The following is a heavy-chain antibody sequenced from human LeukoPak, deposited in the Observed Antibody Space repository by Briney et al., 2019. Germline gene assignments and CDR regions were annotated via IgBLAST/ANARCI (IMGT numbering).Heavy chain of an antibody. D-gene: IGHD3-16*02. Sequence: GGSLRLSCTASTFPFGDYTMSWVRQAPGKGLEWVSSISSRGDAIDYADSVKGRFTISRDNAKNSLYLQMNSLRAEDTAVYYCARSPSSFDPWGQGALVTVSS. V-gene: IGHV3-48*03. CDR1: TFPFGDYT. CDR2: ISSRGDAI. CDR3: ARSPSSFDP. J-gene: IGHJ5*02.